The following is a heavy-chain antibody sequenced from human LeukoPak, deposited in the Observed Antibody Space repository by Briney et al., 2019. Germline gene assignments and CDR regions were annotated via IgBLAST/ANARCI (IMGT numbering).Heavy chain of an antibody. V-gene: IGHV4-59*01. CDR3: ASSEVVGATTVWFDP. D-gene: IGHD1-26*01. Sequence: SETLSLTCTVSGGSISSYYWSWIRQPPGKGLEWIGYIYYSGSTNYNPSLKSRVTISVDTSKNQFSLKLSSVTAADTAAYYCASSEVVGATTVWFDPWGRGTLVTVSS. CDR2: IYYSGST. CDR1: GGSISSYY. J-gene: IGHJ5*02.